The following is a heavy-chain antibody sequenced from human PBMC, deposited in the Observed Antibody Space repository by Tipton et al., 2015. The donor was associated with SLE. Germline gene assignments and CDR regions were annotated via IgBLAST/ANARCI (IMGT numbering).Heavy chain of an antibody. V-gene: IGHV3-43*01. Sequence: GSLRLSCAASGFTFDDYTMHWVRQAPGKGLEWVSLISRDGVGTFYADSVKGRFTISRDNSRNTLYLHINSLRVEDTAMYYCAKDRRDGYNSAFDHWGQGTLVTVSS. CDR1: GFTFDDYT. CDR3: AKDRRDGYNSAFDH. J-gene: IGHJ4*02. CDR2: ISRDGVGT. D-gene: IGHD5-24*01.